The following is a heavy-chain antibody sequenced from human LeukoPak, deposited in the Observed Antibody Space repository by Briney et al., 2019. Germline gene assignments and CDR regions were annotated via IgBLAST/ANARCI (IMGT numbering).Heavy chain of an antibody. J-gene: IGHJ4*02. CDR3: ARSYCSSTNCYGLDYFDY. CDR1: GFTLSDHY. V-gene: IGHV3-72*01. CDR2: ISNKANSYAT. D-gene: IGHD2-2*01. Sequence: GGSLRLSCATSGFTLSDHYMDWVRQAPGKGLEWVGRISNKANSYATEYAASVRGRFTISRDDSQNSLYLQMNSLKTEDTAVYYCARSYCSSTNCYGLDYFDYWGQGTLVTASP.